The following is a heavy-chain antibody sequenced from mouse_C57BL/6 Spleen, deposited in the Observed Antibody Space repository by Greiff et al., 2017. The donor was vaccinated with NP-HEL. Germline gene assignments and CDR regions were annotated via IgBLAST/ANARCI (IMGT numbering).Heavy chain of an antibody. CDR2: IYPGDGDT. CDR1: GYAFSSSW. CDR3: AREVTTVRYFDY. Sequence: VKLMESGPELVKPGASVKISCKASGYAFSSSWRNWVKQRPGKGLEGIGRIYPGDGDTNYMGKFKGKATLTADKSSSTAYIQLSSLTSEDSAVYFCAREVTTVRYFDYWGQGTTLTVSS. V-gene: IGHV1-82*01. J-gene: IGHJ2*01. D-gene: IGHD1-1*01.